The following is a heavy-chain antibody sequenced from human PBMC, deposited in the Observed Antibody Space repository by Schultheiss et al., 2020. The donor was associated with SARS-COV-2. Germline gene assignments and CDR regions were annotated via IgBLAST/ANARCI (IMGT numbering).Heavy chain of an antibody. J-gene: IGHJ5*02. Sequence: SQTLSLTCTVSGGSISSSSYYWGWIRQPPGKGLEWIGEINHSGSTNYNPSLKSRVTMSVDTSSNQFSLKLSSVTAADTAVYYCARVEMIAWFDPWGQGTLVTVSS. CDR3: ARVEMIAWFDP. D-gene: IGHD2-21*01. CDR1: GGSISSSSYY. V-gene: IGHV4-39*07. CDR2: INHSGST.